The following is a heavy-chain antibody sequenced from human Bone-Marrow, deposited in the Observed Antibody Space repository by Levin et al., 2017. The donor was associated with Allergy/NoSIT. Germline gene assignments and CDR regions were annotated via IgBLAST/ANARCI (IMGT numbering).Heavy chain of an antibody. CDR1: GFTFSSYS. D-gene: IGHD3-9*01. CDR2: ISSSSSTI. CDR3: ARWPDYDILTGYADAFDI. Sequence: GESLKISCAASGFTFSSYSMNWVRQAPGKGLEWVSYISSSSSTIYYADSVKGRFTISRDNAKNSLYLQMNSLRAEDTAVYYCARWPDYDILTGYADAFDIWGQGTMVTVSS. V-gene: IGHV3-48*01. J-gene: IGHJ3*02.